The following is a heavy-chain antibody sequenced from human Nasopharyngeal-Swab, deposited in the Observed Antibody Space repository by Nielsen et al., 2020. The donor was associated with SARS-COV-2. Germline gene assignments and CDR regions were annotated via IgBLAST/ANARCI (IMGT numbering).Heavy chain of an antibody. V-gene: IGHV3-21*01. D-gene: IGHD3-3*01. J-gene: IGHJ6*02. CDR3: ARAPGGATTAYYDFWSGYSFDYGMDV. Sequence: GESLKISCAASGFTFSSYSMNWVRQAPGKGLEWVSSISSSSSYIYYADSVKGRFTISRDNAKNSLYLQMNSLRDEDTAVYYCARAPGGATTAYYDFWSGYSFDYGMDVWGQGTTVTVSS. CDR1: GFTFSSYS. CDR2: ISSSSSYI.